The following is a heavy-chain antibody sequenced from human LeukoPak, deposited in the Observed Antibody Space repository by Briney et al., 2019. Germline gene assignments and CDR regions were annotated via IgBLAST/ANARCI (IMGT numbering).Heavy chain of an antibody. D-gene: IGHD5-18*01. CDR1: GGSISSSSYY. Sequence: PSQTLSLTCTLSGGSISSSSYYWGRIRQPPGKGLEWTGSIYYSGSTYYNPSLKSRVTISVDTSKNQFSLKLSSVTAADTAVYYCASIFVDTAMVPRYWGQGTLVTVSS. CDR2: IYYSGST. V-gene: IGHV4-39*07. J-gene: IGHJ4*02. CDR3: ASIFVDTAMVPRY.